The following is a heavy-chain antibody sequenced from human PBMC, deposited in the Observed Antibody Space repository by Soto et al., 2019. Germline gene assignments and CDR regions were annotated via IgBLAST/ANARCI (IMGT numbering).Heavy chain of an antibody. CDR1: GFTFSSYW. CDR2: INSDGSST. D-gene: IGHD2-2*01. V-gene: IGHV3-74*01. J-gene: IGHJ4*02. CDR3: ARETPSCSSTSCYEIDLDY. Sequence: RGSLRLSCAASGFTFSSYWMHWVRQAPGKGLVWVSRINSDGSSTSYADSVKGRFTISRDNAKNTLYLQMNSLRAEDTAVYYCARETPSCSSTSCYEIDLDYWGQGTLVTVSS.